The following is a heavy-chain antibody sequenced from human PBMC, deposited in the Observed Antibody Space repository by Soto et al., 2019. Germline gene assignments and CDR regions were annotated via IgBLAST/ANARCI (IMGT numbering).Heavy chain of an antibody. CDR2: INHSGGT. J-gene: IGHJ4*02. CDR3: ARGKLSDYVWGSYRYHFDD. V-gene: IGHV4-34*01. D-gene: IGHD3-16*02. CDR1: GGSFSGYY. Sequence: PSETLSLTCAVYGGSFSGYYWSWIRQPPGKGLEWIGEINHSGGTNYNPSLKSRVTISVDTSKNQFSLKLSSVTAADTAVYYCARGKLSDYVWGSYRYHFDDWCQGTVVTVSS.